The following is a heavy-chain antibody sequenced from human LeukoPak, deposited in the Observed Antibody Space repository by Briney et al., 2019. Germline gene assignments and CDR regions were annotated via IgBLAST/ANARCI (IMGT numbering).Heavy chain of an antibody. D-gene: IGHD2-21*02. V-gene: IGHV3-30*04. CDR3: AKDSAVVTPNFYFDY. CDR2: ISYDGSNK. CDR1: GFTFSSYA. Sequence: GGSLRLSCAASGFTFSSYAMHWVRQAPGKGLEWVAVISYDGSNKYYADSVKGRFTISRDNSKNTLYLQMNSLRAEDTAVYYCAKDSAVVTPNFYFDYWGQGTLVTVSS. J-gene: IGHJ4*02.